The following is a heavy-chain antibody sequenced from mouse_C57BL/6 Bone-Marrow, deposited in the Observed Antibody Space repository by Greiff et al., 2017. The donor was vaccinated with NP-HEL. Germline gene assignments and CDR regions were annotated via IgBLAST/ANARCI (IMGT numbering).Heavy chain of an antibody. V-gene: IGHV1-81*01. J-gene: IGHJ3*01. D-gene: IGHD2-5*01. Sequence: VQLQQSGAELARPGASVKLSCKASGYTFTSYGISWVKQRTGQGLEWIGEIYPRSGNTYYNEKFKGKATLTADKSSSTAYMELRSLTSEDSAVYFCARAYYSNPDWFAYWGQGTLVTVSA. CDR3: ARAYYSNPDWFAY. CDR2: IYPRSGNT. CDR1: GYTFTSYG.